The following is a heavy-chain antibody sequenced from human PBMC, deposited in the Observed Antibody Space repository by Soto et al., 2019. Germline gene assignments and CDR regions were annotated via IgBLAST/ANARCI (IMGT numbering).Heavy chain of an antibody. CDR3: ARTLDLGGSAGTNWFDP. D-gene: IGHD2-15*01. CDR1: GGSISSGAYS. J-gene: IGHJ5*02. CDR2: IYHRGTS. Sequence: TLSLTCTVSGGSISSGAYSWSWIRLPPGKRLEWIGYIYHRGTSHYNPSPKSRVTMSVDRSRNQFSLNLRSVTAADTAVYYCARTLDLGGSAGTNWFDPWGQGTLVTVS. V-gene: IGHV4-30-2*01.